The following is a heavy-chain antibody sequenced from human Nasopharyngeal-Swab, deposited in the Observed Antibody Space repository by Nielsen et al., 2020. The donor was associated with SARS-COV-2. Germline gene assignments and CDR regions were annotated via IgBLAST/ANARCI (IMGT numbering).Heavy chain of an antibody. CDR3: AREAATRPTNWFDP. J-gene: IGHJ5*02. CDR2: IKQDGSEK. D-gene: IGHD2-15*01. V-gene: IGHV3-7*01. Sequence: VRQAPGKGLEWVANIKQDGSEKYYVDSAKGRSTISRDNAKNSLYLQVNSLRAEDTAVYYCAREAATRPTNWFDPWGQGTLVTVSS.